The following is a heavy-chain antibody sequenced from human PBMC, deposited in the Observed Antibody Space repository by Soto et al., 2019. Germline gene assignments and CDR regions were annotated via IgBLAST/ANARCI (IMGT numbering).Heavy chain of an antibody. CDR1: GGTFSSYA. CDR3: ARDLSGGNSGPFDP. V-gene: IGHV1-69*13. Sequence: SVKVSCKASGGTFSSYAISWVRQAPGQGLEWMGGVIPIFGTANYAQKFQGRVTITADESTSTAYMELSSLRSEDTAVYYCARDLSGGNSGPFDPWGQGTLVTVSS. J-gene: IGHJ5*02. CDR2: VIPIFGTA. D-gene: IGHD2-21*02.